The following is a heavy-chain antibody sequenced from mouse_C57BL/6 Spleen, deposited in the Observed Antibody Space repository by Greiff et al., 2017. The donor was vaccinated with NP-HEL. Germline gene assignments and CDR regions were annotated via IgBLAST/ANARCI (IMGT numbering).Heavy chain of an antibody. D-gene: IGHD1-1*01. J-gene: IGHJ1*03. CDR1: GYTFTDYN. CDR2: INPNNGGT. V-gene: IGHV1-18*01. CDR3: ARGGFYYYGSSYGWYFDV. Sequence: EVQLQQSGPELVKPGASVKIPCKASGYTFTDYNMDWVKQSHGKSLEWIGDINPNNGGTIYNQKFKGKATLTVDKSSSTAYMELRSLTSEDTAVYYCARGGFYYYGSSYGWYFDVGGTGTTVTVSS.